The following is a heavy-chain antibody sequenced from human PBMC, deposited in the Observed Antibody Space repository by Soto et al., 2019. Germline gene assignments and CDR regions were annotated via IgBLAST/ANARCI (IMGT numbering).Heavy chain of an antibody. CDR3: ARGQRFLEWSLPFDY. V-gene: IGHV1-69*13. CDR2: IIPIFGTA. Sequence: ASVKVSCKASGGTFSSYAISWVRQAPGQGLEWMGGIIPIFGTANYAQKFQGRVTITADESTSTAYMELSSLRSEDTAVYYCARGQRFLEWSLPFDYWGQGTLVTVSS. D-gene: IGHD3-3*01. CDR1: GGTFSSYA. J-gene: IGHJ4*02.